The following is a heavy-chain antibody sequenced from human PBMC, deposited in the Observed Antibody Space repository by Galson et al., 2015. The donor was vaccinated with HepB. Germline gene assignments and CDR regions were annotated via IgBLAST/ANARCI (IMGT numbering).Heavy chain of an antibody. Sequence: SLRLSCAASGFTFSRYAMIWVRQAPGKGLEWVSGISGSSGTIYYADSVKGRFTISRDNSKNTLYLQMDSPRAEDTALYYCAKAQGDCSGGSCYSSFDSWGQGTLVTVSS. CDR2: ISGSSGTI. J-gene: IGHJ4*02. D-gene: IGHD2-15*01. V-gene: IGHV3-23*01. CDR1: GFTFSRYA. CDR3: AKAQGDCSGGSCYSSFDS.